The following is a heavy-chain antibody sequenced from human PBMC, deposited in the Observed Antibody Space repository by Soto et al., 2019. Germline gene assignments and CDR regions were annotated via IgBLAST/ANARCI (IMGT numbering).Heavy chain of an antibody. J-gene: IGHJ6*03. CDR2: FDPEDGET. CDR3: ATTQRGYSGYDWSYYYYMDV. Sequence: ASVKVSCKVSGYTLTELSMHWVRQAPGKGIEWMGGFDPEDGETIYAQKFQGRVTMTEDTSTDTAYMELSSLRSEDTAVYYCATTQRGYSGYDWSYYYYMDVWGKGTTVTVSS. V-gene: IGHV1-24*01. D-gene: IGHD5-12*01. CDR1: GYTLTELS.